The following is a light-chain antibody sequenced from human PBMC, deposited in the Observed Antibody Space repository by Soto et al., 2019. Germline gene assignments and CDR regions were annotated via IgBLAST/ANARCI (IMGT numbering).Light chain of an antibody. Sequence: EIVMTQSPATLSVSPGERATLSCRASQSVYSKLAWYQQNPGQAPRLLIYGASTRATGIPARFSGSGSGTEFTLAISSLQSEDFAVYYCQQYSNWLLTFGGGTKVEIK. J-gene: IGKJ4*01. CDR2: GAS. CDR1: QSVYSK. CDR3: QQYSNWLLT. V-gene: IGKV3-15*01.